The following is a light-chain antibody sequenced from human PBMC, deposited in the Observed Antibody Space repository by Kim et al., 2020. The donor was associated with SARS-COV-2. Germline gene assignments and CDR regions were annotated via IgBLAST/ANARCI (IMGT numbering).Light chain of an antibody. CDR3: AAWDDSLNGPWV. V-gene: IGLV1-44*01. Sequence: QPVLTQPPSASGTPGQRVTISCSGSTSNIGSNIVNWYQQLPGTAPRLLIYSNNQRPSGVPDRFSGSRSGTSASLAVSGLQSEDEADYYCAAWDDSLNGPWVFGGGTQLTVL. J-gene: IGLJ3*02. CDR1: TSNIGSNI. CDR2: SNN.